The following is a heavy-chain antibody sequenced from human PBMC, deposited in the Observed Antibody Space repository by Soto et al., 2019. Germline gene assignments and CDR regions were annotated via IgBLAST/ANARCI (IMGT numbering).Heavy chain of an antibody. CDR1: GGSISSSNW. D-gene: IGHD3-10*01. CDR3: ARERAFGESSPGYYYYGMDV. Sequence: SETLSLTWAVSGGSISSSNWWSWVRQTPGKGLEWIGEIYHSGSTNYNPSLKSRVTISVDKSKNQFSLKLSSVSAADTAVYYCARERAFGESSPGYYYYGMDVWGQGTTVTVSS. V-gene: IGHV4-4*02. J-gene: IGHJ6*02. CDR2: IYHSGST.